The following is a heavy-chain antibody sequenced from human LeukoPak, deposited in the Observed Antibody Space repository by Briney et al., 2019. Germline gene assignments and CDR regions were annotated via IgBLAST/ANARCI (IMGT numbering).Heavy chain of an antibody. J-gene: IGHJ4*02. CDR2: VHHSGGT. D-gene: IGHD1-26*01. V-gene: IGHV4-59*01. CDR3: ARSLAVGASFDY. CDR1: GASISSYY. Sequence: SETLSLTWTVSGASISSYYWSWIRQPPGKGREWIGYVHHSGGTNYNPSLKSRVTISVDTSKNQFSLKLSSVTAADTAVYYCARSLAVGASFDYWGQGTLVTVSS.